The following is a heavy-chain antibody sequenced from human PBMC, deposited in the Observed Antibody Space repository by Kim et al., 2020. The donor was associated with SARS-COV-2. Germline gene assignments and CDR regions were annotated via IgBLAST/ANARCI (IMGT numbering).Heavy chain of an antibody. D-gene: IGHD6-13*01. CDR2: MNPNSGNT. CDR3: ARRAPKIGAAAGRGIHYYYGMDV. CDR1: GYTFTSYD. V-gene: IGHV1-8*01. Sequence: ASVKVSCKASGYTFTSYDINWVRQATGQGLEWMGWMNPNSGNTGYAQKFQGRVTMTRNTSISTAYMELSSLRSEDTAVYYCARRAPKIGAAAGRGIHYYYGMDVWGQGTTVTVSS. J-gene: IGHJ6*02.